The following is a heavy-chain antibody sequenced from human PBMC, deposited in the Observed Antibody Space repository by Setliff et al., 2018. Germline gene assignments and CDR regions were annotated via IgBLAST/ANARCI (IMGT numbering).Heavy chain of an antibody. J-gene: IGHJ4*02. Sequence: PSETLSLTCAVYGGSFSGYYWSWIRQPPGKGLEWIGYIYYSGSTYYNPSLKSRVTISVDTSKNQFSLMLYSVTAADTAIYYCARYDSSGYSENYYFDYWGQGTLVTVSS. V-gene: IGHV4-34*01. CDR1: GGSFSGYY. CDR3: ARYDSSGYSENYYFDY. D-gene: IGHD3-22*01. CDR2: IYYSGST.